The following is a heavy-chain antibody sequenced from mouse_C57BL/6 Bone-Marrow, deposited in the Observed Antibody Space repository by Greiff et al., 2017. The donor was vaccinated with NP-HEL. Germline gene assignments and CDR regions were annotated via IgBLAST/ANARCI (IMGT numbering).Heavy chain of an antibody. D-gene: IGHD4-1*01. J-gene: IGHJ2*01. V-gene: IGHV5-9*01. CDR1: GFTFSSYT. CDR3: ARLGRERYFDY. Sequence: EVMLVESGGGLVKPGGSLKLSCAASGFTFSSYTMSWVRQTPEKRLEWVATISGGGGNTYYPDSVKGRFTISRDNAKNTLYLQMSSLRSEDTALYYCARLGRERYFDYWGQGTTLTVSS. CDR2: ISGGGGNT.